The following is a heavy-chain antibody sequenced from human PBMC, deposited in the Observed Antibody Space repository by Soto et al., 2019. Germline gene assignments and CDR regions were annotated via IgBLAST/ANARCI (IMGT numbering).Heavy chain of an antibody. V-gene: IGHV3-21*01. CDR2: ISSSSSYI. CDR1: GFTFSSYS. Sequence: GGSLRLSCAASGFTFSSYSMNWVRQAPGKGLEWVSSISSSSSYIYYADSVKGRFTISRDNAKNSLYLQMNSLRAEDTAVYYCARVRVPAANGDAFDIWGQGTMVTVSS. J-gene: IGHJ3*02. CDR3: ARVRVPAANGDAFDI. D-gene: IGHD2-2*01.